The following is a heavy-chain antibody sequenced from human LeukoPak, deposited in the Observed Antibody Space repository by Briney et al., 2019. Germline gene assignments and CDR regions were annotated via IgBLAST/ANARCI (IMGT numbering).Heavy chain of an antibody. CDR1: GFTFSNYE. Sequence: GGSLRLSCAASGFTFSNYEMHWVRQAPGKGLEWVANIKQDGSEKYYVDSVKGRFTISRDNAKNSLYLQMNSLRAEDTAVYYCARLGITMVRGVIRAFDIWGQGTMVTVSS. CDR2: IKQDGSEK. D-gene: IGHD3-10*01. CDR3: ARLGITMVRGVIRAFDI. V-gene: IGHV3-7*01. J-gene: IGHJ3*02.